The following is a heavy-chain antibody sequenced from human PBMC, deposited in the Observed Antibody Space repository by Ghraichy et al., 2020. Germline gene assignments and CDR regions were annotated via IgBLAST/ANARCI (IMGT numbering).Heavy chain of an antibody. D-gene: IGHD3-3*01. V-gene: IGHV3-48*02. J-gene: IGHJ4*02. Sequence: SVKGRFTISRDNAKNSLYLQMNSLRDEDTAVYYCARDPQVGHGSGDYWGQGTLVTVSS. CDR3: ARDPQVGHGSGDY.